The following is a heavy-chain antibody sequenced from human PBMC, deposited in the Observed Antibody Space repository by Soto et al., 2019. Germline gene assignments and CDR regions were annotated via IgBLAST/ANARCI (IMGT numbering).Heavy chain of an antibody. CDR2: IWYDGSNK. V-gene: IGHV3-33*01. Sequence: QVQLVESGGGVVQPGRSLRLSCAASGFTFSSYGMHWVRQAPGKGLEWVAVIWYDGSNKYYADSVKGRFTISRDNSKNTLYLQMNSLRAEDTAVYYFARGSLWFGELLNDAFDIWGQGTMVTVSS. J-gene: IGHJ3*02. CDR1: GFTFSSYG. CDR3: ARGSLWFGELLNDAFDI. D-gene: IGHD3-10*01.